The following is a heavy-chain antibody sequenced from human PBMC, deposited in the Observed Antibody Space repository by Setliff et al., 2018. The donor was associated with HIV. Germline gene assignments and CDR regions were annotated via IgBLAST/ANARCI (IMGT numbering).Heavy chain of an antibody. CDR3: AREDNYYADSIGYSFFDY. Sequence: SETLSLTCTVSGDSISNSYWSWIRQPPGKGLEWSGWIDDSGTTNYNPSLETRVTISLDTYKKKFSLKLSSLTAADTAIYFCAREDNYYADSIGYSFFDYWGQGTLVTVSS. V-gene: IGHV4-59*01. CDR2: IDDSGTT. CDR1: GDSISNSY. J-gene: IGHJ4*02. D-gene: IGHD3-22*01.